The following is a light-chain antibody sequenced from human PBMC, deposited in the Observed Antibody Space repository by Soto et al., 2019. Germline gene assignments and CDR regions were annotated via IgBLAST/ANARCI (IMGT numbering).Light chain of an antibody. J-gene: IGKJ5*01. CDR3: QQYNNWPIT. Sequence: EIVVTQSPATLSVSPGEGATLSCRASQSVSRNLAWYQQTPGQAPRLLIYRASARATGIPDRFSGSGSGTDFTLTISSLQSEDFVVYYCQQYNNWPITFGQGTRLEI. CDR1: QSVSRN. CDR2: RAS. V-gene: IGKV3-15*01.